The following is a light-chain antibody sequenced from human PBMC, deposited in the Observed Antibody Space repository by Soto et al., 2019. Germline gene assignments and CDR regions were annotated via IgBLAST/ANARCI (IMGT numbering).Light chain of an antibody. CDR1: QSISDN. J-gene: IGKJ2*01. CDR2: GAS. CDR3: QQSNNWPYT. V-gene: IGKV3-15*01. Sequence: EVVMTQSPATLSVSPGERVTLSCRASQSISDNLAWYQQKPGQAPRLLIYGASTRATTIPARFSGSGSGTDFTLTISSLQSEEFAVDYCQQSNNWPYTFGQVTKLDIK.